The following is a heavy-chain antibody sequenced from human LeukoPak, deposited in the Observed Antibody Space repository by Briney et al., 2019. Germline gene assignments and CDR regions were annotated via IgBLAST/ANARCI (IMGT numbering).Heavy chain of an antibody. CDR1: GGSISSYY. CDR3: ARDLVGSSWSYGMDV. Sequence: SETLSLTCTVSGGSISSYYWSWIRQPPGKGLEWIGYIYYSGSTNYSPSLKSRVTISVDTSKNQFSLKLSSVTAADTAVYYCARDLVGSSWSYGMDVWGQGTTVTVSS. D-gene: IGHD6-13*01. J-gene: IGHJ6*02. V-gene: IGHV4-59*01. CDR2: IYYSGST.